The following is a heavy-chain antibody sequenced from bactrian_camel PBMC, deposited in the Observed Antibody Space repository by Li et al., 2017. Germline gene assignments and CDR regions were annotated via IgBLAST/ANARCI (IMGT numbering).Heavy chain of an antibody. D-gene: IGHD2*01. V-gene: IGHV3S57*01. CDR1: GYEKRYSQYS. CDR2: MNRDGTL. Sequence: QVQLVESGGGSVQAGGSLTLSCQASGYEKRYSQYSLGWFRQAPGKSREGVAAMNRDGTLSHARSLKGRFTISRDNDKKTLYLQLSSLKTEYTAMYYCATEGSWLPPSDWGQGTQVTVS. J-gene: IGHJ4*01. CDR3: ATEGSWLPPSD.